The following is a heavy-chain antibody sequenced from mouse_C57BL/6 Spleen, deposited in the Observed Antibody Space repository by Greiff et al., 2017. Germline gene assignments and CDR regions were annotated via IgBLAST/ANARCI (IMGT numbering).Heavy chain of an antibody. CDR3: ARDYSNYYYAMDY. CDR2: INPSSGYT. Sequence: VQLQQSGAELARPGASVKMSCKASGYTFTSYTMHWVKQRPGQGLEWIGYINPSSGYTKYNQKFKDKATLTADKSSSTAYMQLSSLTSEDSAVYYCARDYSNYYYAMDYWGQGTSVTVSS. CDR1: GYTFTSYT. V-gene: IGHV1-4*01. J-gene: IGHJ4*01. D-gene: IGHD2-5*01.